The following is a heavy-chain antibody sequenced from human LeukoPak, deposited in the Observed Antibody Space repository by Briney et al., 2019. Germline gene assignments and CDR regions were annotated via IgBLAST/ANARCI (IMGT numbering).Heavy chain of an antibody. CDR2: INPSGGNT. V-gene: IGHV1-46*01. J-gene: IGHJ6*03. CDR3: ARVRWNYVGYYYYYMDV. Sequence: GASVKVSCKASGYTFTSYYMHWVRQAPGQGLEWMGIINPSGGNTNYAQKFQGRVTMTRDMSTSTVYMELSSLRSEDTAVYYCARVRWNYVGYYYYYMDVWGKGTTVTVSS. D-gene: IGHD1-7*01. CDR1: GYTFTSYY.